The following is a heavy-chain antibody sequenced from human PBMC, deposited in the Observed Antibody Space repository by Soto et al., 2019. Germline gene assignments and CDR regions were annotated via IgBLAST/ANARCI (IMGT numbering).Heavy chain of an antibody. D-gene: IGHD3-9*01. CDR3: ARDIPYYDIFTGYYIRGSNWFDP. CDR1: GRSISSGDYY. CDR2: IYYSGST. V-gene: IGHV4-30-4*01. J-gene: IGHJ5*02. Sequence: SETLSLTGTVSGRSISSGDYYWSWIRQPPGKGLEWIGYIYYSGSTYYNPSLKSRVTISVDTSKNQFSLKLSSVTAADTAVYYCARDIPYYDIFTGYYIRGSNWFDPWGQGTLVTVSS.